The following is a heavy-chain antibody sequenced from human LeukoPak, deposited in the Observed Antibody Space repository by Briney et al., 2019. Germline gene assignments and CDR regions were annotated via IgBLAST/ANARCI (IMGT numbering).Heavy chain of an antibody. D-gene: IGHD3-3*01. CDR3: ARHNPLTYYDFWSGPINWFDP. J-gene: IGHJ5*02. Sequence: PSETLSLTCVVSGYSISSGYYWGWIRQPPGKGLEWIGSICHSGSTYYNPSLRSRVTISVDTSKNQFSLKLSSVTAADTAVYYCARHNPLTYYDFWSGPINWFDPWGQGTLVTVSS. V-gene: IGHV4-38-2*01. CDR1: GYSISSGYY. CDR2: ICHSGST.